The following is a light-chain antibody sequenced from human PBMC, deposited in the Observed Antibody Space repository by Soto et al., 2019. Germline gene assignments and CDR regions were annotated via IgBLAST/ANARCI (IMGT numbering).Light chain of an antibody. CDR2: NLS. Sequence: VVMTQSPLFLPVTLGQPASISCRSSQSLAWTDGNTYLHWFQQRPGQSPRRLIYNLSRRDSGVPDRFSGSGFGIDFILKIRRVKEQDVGVYYRMQSVLWTTYTFGQGPKLEIK. CDR3: MQSVLWTTYT. J-gene: IGKJ2*01. V-gene: IGKV2-30*01. CDR1: QSLAWTDGNTY.